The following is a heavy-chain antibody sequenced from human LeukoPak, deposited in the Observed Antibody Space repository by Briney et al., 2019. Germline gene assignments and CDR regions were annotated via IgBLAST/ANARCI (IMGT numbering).Heavy chain of an antibody. CDR3: ARLAGYDSSGYYPEAFDY. CDR1: GYSFTSYW. D-gene: IGHD3-22*01. CDR2: IYPGDSDT. V-gene: IGHV5-51*01. Sequence: GESLKISCKGSGYSFTSYWIGWVRQMPGKGLEWMGIIYPGDSDTRYSPSFQGQVTISADKSISTAYLQWSGLKALDTAMYYCARLAGYDSSGYYPEAFDYWGQGTLVTVSS. J-gene: IGHJ4*02.